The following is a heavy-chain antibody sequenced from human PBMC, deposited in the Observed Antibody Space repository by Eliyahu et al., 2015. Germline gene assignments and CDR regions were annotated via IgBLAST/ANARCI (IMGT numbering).Heavy chain of an antibody. CDR1: GFPFSSYT. D-gene: IGHD2-8*01. Sequence: EVQLLESGGGLVQPGGSLRLSCAASGFPFSSYTMSWVRQAPGKGLXWVSGIIGSDNTYYADSVKGRFIISRDNSKNTVYLQMNSLRAGDTAVYYCAKDRRPDGVWDFDYWGQGTLVTVSS. CDR2: IIGSDNT. J-gene: IGHJ4*02. CDR3: AKDRRPDGVWDFDY. V-gene: IGHV3-23*01.